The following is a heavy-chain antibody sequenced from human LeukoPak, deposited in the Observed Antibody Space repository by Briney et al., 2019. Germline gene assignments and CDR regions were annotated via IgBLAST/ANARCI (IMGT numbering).Heavy chain of an antibody. CDR3: ARRMPAGTVDY. J-gene: IGHJ4*02. D-gene: IGHD6-19*01. CDR1: GGSISSSSYY. V-gene: IGHV4-39*07. Sequence: SETLSLTCSVFGGSISSSSYYWGWIRQPPGKGLEWIGSIYYSGSTNYNPSLKSRVSISVDTSKNQFSLKLGSVIAADTAVYYCARRMPAGTVDYWGQGTLVTVSS. CDR2: IYYSGST.